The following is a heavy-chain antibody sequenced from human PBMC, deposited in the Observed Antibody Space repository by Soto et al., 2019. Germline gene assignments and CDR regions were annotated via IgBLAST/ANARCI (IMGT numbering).Heavy chain of an antibody. D-gene: IGHD5-18*01. CDR1: GGSISSGGYY. Sequence: PSETLSLTCTVSGGSISSGGYYWSWIRQHPGKGLEWIGYIYYSGSTYYNPSLKSRVTISVDTSKNQFSLKLSSVTAADTAVYYCARTRYSYGYYYGMDVWGQGTTVTVSS. V-gene: IGHV4-31*03. CDR3: ARTRYSYGYYYGMDV. CDR2: IYYSGST. J-gene: IGHJ6*02.